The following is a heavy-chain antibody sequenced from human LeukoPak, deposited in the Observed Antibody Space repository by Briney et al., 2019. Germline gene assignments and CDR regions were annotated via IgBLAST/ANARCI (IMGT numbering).Heavy chain of an antibody. V-gene: IGHV1-18*01. Sequence: GASVKVSCKASGYTFTSYGISWVRQAPGQGLEWMGWISAYNGNTNYAQKLQGRVTMTTDTSTSTAYMELRSLRSDDTAVYYCARGQRSSLQLVAYYYYMDVWGKGTTVTISS. D-gene: IGHD6-13*01. CDR1: GYTFTSYG. CDR2: ISAYNGNT. CDR3: ARGQRSSLQLVAYYYYMDV. J-gene: IGHJ6*03.